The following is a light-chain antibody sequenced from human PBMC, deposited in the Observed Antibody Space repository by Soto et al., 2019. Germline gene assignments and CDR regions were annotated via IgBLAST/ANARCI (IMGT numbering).Light chain of an antibody. Sequence: ALTQPRSVSGSPGQSVTISCTGTSSDVGGYNYVSWYQQHPGKAPKLMIYDVSKRPSGVPDRFSGSKSGNTASLTISGLQAEDEADYYCCSYAGSYTWVFGGGTKVTVL. J-gene: IGLJ3*02. CDR1: SSDVGGYNY. V-gene: IGLV2-11*01. CDR2: DVS. CDR3: CSYAGSYTWV.